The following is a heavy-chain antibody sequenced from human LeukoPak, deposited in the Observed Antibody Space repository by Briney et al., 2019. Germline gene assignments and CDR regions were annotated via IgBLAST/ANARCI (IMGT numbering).Heavy chain of an antibody. CDR1: GYTFTSYD. CDR2: MNPNSGNT. V-gene: IGHV1-8*01. Sequence: ASVKVSCKASGYTFTSYDINWVRQATGQGLAWMGWMNPNSGNTGYAQKFQGRVTMTRNTSISTAYMELSSLRSEDTAVYYCARGDIGYGSGSYYQEYGMDVWGQGTTVTVSS. CDR3: ARGDIGYGSGSYYQEYGMDV. J-gene: IGHJ6*02. D-gene: IGHD3-10*01.